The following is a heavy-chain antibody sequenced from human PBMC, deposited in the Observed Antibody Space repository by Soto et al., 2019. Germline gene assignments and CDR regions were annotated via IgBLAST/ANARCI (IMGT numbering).Heavy chain of an antibody. CDR2: IWYDESNS. D-gene: IGHD6-19*01. J-gene: IGHJ4*02. CDR3: ARDSYGGWYGDSPDY. Sequence: QVQLVESGGGVVQPGRSLRLSCAASGFTFSSYGMHWVRQAPGKGLEWVAVIWYDESNSYYADSGTGRFTSSRDNSKNTLYLQMNSLRAEDTAVYYCARDSYGGWYGDSPDYWGQGTLVTVAS. V-gene: IGHV3-33*01. CDR1: GFTFSSYG.